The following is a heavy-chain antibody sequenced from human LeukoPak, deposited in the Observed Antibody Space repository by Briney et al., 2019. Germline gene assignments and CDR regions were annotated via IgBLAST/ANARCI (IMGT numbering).Heavy chain of an antibody. D-gene: IGHD5-18*01. CDR1: GGSISSGDYY. V-gene: IGHV4-30-4*01. J-gene: IGHJ4*02. CDR2: IYYSGST. CDR3: ARASDGYYFDY. Sequence: PSETLSLTCTVSGGSISSGDYYWSWIRQPPGEGLEWIGYIYYSGSTYYNPSLKSRVTISVDTSKNQFSLKLSSVTAADTAVYYCARASDGYYFDYWGQGTLVTVSS.